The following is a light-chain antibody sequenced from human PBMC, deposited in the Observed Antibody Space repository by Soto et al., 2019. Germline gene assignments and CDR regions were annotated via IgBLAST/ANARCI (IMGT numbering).Light chain of an antibody. Sequence: EIVLTQSPATLSVSPGERATLSCRASQSVGNTLAWYQHQPAQTPRLLIYGAATTATGIPARFSCRGSGTDFTLTISSLELEDFAVDYCQQRSNWPPITFGQGTRLEIK. CDR2: GAA. CDR1: QSVGNT. V-gene: IGKV3-11*01. J-gene: IGKJ5*01. CDR3: QQRSNWPPIT.